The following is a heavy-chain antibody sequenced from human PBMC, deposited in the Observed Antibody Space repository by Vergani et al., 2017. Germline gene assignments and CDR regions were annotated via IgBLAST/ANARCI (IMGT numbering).Heavy chain of an antibody. D-gene: IGHD6-13*01. CDR2: IYYSGST. CDR3: ARHFSGEQQQVDY. V-gene: IGHV4-39*01. J-gene: IGHJ4*02. Sequence: QLQLQESGPGLVKTSETLSLTCTVSGGSISSSSYYWGWIRQPPGKGLEWIGSIYYSGSTYYNPSLKSRVTISVDTSKNQFSLKLSSVTAADTAVYYCARHFSGEQQQVDYWGQGTLVTVSS. CDR1: GGSISSSSYY.